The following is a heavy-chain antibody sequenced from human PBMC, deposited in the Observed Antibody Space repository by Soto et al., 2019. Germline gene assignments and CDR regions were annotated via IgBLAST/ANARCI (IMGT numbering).Heavy chain of an antibody. CDR2: ISGSGGST. D-gene: IGHD3-9*01. V-gene: IGHV3-23*01. J-gene: IGHJ2*01. Sequence: PVGSLRVSSAASGFAYSSDAMGWVRQAPGKGLEWVSAISGSGGSTYYADSVKGRFTISRDNSKNTLYLQMNSLRAEDTAVYYCAKDHSTYYDILTGYYPHWYFDLWGRGTLVTVSS. CDR1: GFAYSSDA. CDR3: AKDHSTYYDILTGYYPHWYFDL.